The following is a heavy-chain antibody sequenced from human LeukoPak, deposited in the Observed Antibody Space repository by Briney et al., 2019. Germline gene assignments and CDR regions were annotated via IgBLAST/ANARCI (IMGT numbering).Heavy chain of an antibody. Sequence: PSETLSLTCGVYGGSLSGDYWSWIRQPPGKGLEWIGEINHSGSTNYNPSLKSRVTISVDTSKNQFSLKLSSVTAADTAVYYCARHLTDTLTGSLTPDSFDYWGQGTLVTVSS. CDR1: GGSLSGDY. CDR3: ARHLTDTLTGSLTPDSFDY. D-gene: IGHD3-9*01. V-gene: IGHV4-34*01. CDR2: INHSGST. J-gene: IGHJ4*02.